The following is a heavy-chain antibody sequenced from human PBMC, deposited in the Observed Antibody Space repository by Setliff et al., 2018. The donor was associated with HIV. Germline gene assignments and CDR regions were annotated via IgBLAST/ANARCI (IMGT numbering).Heavy chain of an antibody. J-gene: IGHJ1*01. V-gene: IGHV3-11*04. CDR2: ISSSGTTV. D-gene: IGHD2-8*02. CDR3: ATLDLGDIVLGNPRLFYFQH. CDR1: GFTFSDSY. Sequence: PGGSLRLSCAASGFTFSDSYMSWIRQAPGKGLEYLSYISSSGTTVFYGDSVKGRFTISRDNAKNSLYLQMNSLRAEDTAVYYCATLDLGDIVLGNPRLFYFQHWGQGTLVTVSS.